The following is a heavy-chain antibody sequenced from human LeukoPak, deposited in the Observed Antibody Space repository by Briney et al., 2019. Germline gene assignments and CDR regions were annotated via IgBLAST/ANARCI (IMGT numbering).Heavy chain of an antibody. D-gene: IGHD3-3*01. V-gene: IGHV4-59*01. CDR2: IYYSGST. CDR1: GGSISSYY. CDR3: ARGAIPITIFGVAILDAFDI. J-gene: IGHJ3*02. Sequence: SETLSLTCTVSGGSISSYYWSWIRQPPGKGLEWIGYIYYSGSTNYNPSLKSRVTISVDTSKNQFSLKLSSVTAADTAVYYCARGAIPITIFGVAILDAFDIWGQGTMVTVSS.